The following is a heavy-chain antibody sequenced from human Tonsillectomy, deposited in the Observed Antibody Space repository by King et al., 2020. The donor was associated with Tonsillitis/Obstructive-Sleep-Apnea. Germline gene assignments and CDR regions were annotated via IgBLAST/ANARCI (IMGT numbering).Heavy chain of an antibody. CDR3: TRRGTTATTDY. CDR2: VYYSGST. V-gene: IGHV4-39*01. D-gene: IGHD1-1*01. J-gene: IGHJ4*02. Sequence: QLQESGPGLVKPSETLSLTCTVSGGSISSNSYYWGWIRQPPGKGLAWIGSVYYSGSTYYNPSLKSRVTISVDTSKNQFSLKLSSVTAADSAVYYCTRRGTTATTDYWGQGTLVTVSS. CDR1: GGSISSNSYY.